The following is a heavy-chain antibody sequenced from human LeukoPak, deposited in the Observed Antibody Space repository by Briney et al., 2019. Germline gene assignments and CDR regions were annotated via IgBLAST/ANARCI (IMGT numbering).Heavy chain of an antibody. CDR3: VKDVVPGRTGAGPGS. CDR2: IEHDGSIA. J-gene: IGHJ5*02. V-gene: IGHV3-30*02. Sequence: GGSLRLSCVASGFTFRNFGFHWVRQAPDNGLEGVAFIEHDGSIASYSESVKGRFSLSRDDSKTAVSLQMNSLRAEDTALYYCVKDVVPGRTGAGPGSWGQGTLVTVSS. CDR1: GFTFRNFG. D-gene: IGHD6-13*01.